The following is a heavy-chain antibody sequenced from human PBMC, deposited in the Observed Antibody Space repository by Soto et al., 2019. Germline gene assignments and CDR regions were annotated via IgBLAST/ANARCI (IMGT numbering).Heavy chain of an antibody. D-gene: IGHD2-15*01. CDR2: IYHSGST. V-gene: IGHV4-4*02. Sequence: QVQLQESGPGLVKPSGTLSLTCAVSGGSISSSNWWSWVRQPPGKGLGWIGEIYHSGSTNYNPSLKRRVTISVDKSKNQFSLKLSSVTAADTAVYYCARGKGRGYCSGGSCYRDYYYYGMDVWGQGTTVTVSS. CDR1: GGSISSSNW. J-gene: IGHJ6*02. CDR3: ARGKGRGYCSGGSCYRDYYYYGMDV.